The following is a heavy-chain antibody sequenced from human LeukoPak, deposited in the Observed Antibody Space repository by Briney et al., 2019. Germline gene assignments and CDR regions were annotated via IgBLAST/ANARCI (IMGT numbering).Heavy chain of an antibody. Sequence: PSETLSLTCTVSGGSISSYYWSWIRQPPGKGLEWIGYIYNSGSTNYNPSLKSRVTISVDTSKNQFSLKLSSVTAADTAVYYCARDVGATPGYFDYWGQGTLVTVSS. D-gene: IGHD1-26*01. CDR2: IYNSGST. J-gene: IGHJ4*02. CDR1: GGSISSYY. V-gene: IGHV4-59*01. CDR3: ARDVGATPGYFDY.